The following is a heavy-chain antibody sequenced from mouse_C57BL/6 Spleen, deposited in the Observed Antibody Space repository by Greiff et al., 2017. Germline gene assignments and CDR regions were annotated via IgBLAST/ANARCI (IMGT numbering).Heavy chain of an antibody. J-gene: IGHJ4*01. Sequence: VQLQQSGAELVRPGASVKLSCTASGFNIKDDYMHWVKQRPDQGLEWIGWIDPENGDTEYASKFQGKATITADTSSNTAYLQLSSLTSEDTAVYYCTTDYGSSLYAMDYWGQGTSVTVSA. D-gene: IGHD1-1*01. CDR1: GFNIKDDY. V-gene: IGHV14-4*01. CDR3: TTDYGSSLYAMDY. CDR2: IDPENGDT.